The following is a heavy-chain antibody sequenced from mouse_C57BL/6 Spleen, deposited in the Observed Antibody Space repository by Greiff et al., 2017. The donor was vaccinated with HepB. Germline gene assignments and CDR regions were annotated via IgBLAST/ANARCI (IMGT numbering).Heavy chain of an antibody. D-gene: IGHD2-4*01. CDR2: IYPGDGDT. CDR3: ARGDDYDESSY. J-gene: IGHJ3*01. V-gene: IGHV1-82*01. CDR1: GYAFSSSW. Sequence: QVQLQQSGPELVKPGASVKISCKASGYAFSSSWMNWVKQRPGKGLEWIGRIYPGDGDTNYNGKFKGKATLTADKSSSTAYMQLSSLTSEDSAVYFCARGDDYDESSYWGQGTLVTVSA.